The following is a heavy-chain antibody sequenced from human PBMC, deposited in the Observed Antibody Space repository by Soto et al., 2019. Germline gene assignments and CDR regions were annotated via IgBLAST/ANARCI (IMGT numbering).Heavy chain of an antibody. J-gene: IGHJ4*02. CDR3: ARDGDVNTGFGKDY. D-gene: IGHD3-16*01. V-gene: IGHV3-33*01. Sequence: QVHLVESGGGVVQPGRSLRLSCAASGFTFSSYGMHWVRQAPGKGLEWVAFIWHDGGNKFYVESVKGRFTISRDNSKNTLYLQMTSLSAEDTAMYYCARDGDVNTGFGKDYWGQGTLVTVSS. CDR2: IWHDGGNK. CDR1: GFTFSSYG.